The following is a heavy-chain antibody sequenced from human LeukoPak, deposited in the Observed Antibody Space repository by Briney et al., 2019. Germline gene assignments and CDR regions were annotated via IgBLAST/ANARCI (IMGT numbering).Heavy chain of an antibody. CDR3: ARGLISSSWYSYYYGMDV. D-gene: IGHD6-13*01. Sequence: SETLSLTCTVSGGSISSYYWSWIRQPPGKGLEWIGYIYYSGSTNYNPSLESRVTISVDTSKNQFSLKLSSVTAADTAVYYCARGLISSSWYSYYYGMDVWGQGTTVTVSS. CDR1: GGSISSYY. V-gene: IGHV4-59*01. CDR2: IYYSGST. J-gene: IGHJ6*02.